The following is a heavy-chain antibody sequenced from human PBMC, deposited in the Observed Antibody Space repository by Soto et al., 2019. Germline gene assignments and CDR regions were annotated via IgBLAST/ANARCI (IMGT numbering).Heavy chain of an antibody. CDR2: IYHSGST. J-gene: IGHJ6*02. V-gene: IGHV4-34*01. CDR3: ARARGYCSSTSCYYYYYYGMDV. Sequence: SETLSLTCTVSGGSFRGYYWSWVRQPPGKGLEWIGEIYHSGSTNYNPSLKSRVTISVDKSKNQFSLKLSSVTAADTAVYYCARARGYCSSTSCYYYYYYGMDVWGQGTTVTVSS. D-gene: IGHD2-2*01. CDR1: GGSFRGYY.